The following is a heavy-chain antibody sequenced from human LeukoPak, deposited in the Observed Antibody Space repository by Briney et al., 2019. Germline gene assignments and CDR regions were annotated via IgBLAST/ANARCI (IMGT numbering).Heavy chain of an antibody. CDR2: SYYRSKWHN. CDR3: ARDGGSSWYFYN. D-gene: IGHD6-13*01. CDR1: GDRVSSNRAA. Sequence: SQTLSLTCAISGDRVSSNRAAWNWIRQSPSRGLEWLGRSYYRSKWHNLYAVSVKSRITLNPDTPKNQFSRQLNAVTPEDTAVYYCARDGGSSWYFYNWGQGTLVTVSS. V-gene: IGHV6-1*01. J-gene: IGHJ4*02.